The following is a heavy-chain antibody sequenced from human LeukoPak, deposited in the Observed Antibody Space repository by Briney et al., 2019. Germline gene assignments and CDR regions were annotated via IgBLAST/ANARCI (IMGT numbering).Heavy chain of an antibody. V-gene: IGHV3-23*01. CDR3: AKRTRITIFGVGAFDI. D-gene: IGHD3-3*01. CDR2: ISGSGDIT. CDR1: GFTFSAYV. Sequence: VGSLRLSCAASGFTFSAYVMSWVRQAPGKGLDWVSSISGSGDITYYADSLKGRFTISTDNSKNTLYLQMNSLRAEDTAVYYCAKRTRITIFGVGAFDIWGNRTMVTVS. J-gene: IGHJ3*02.